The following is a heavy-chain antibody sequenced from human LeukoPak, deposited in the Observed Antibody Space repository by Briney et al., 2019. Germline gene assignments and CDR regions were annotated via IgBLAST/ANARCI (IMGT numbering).Heavy chain of an antibody. CDR3: ARQDTTMVSYYYGMDV. CDR2: ISSSGSTI. V-gene: IGHV3-11*01. Sequence: PGGSLRLSCAPSGFTFSDYYMSWIRQAPGKGLEWVSYISSSGSTIYYADSVKGRFTISRDNVKNSLYLQMNSLRAEDTAVYYCARQDTTMVSYYYGMDVWGQGTTVTVSS. CDR1: GFTFSDYY. J-gene: IGHJ6*02. D-gene: IGHD5-18*01.